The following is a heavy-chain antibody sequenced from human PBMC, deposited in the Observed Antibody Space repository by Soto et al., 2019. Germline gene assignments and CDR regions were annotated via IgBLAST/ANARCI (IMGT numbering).Heavy chain of an antibody. J-gene: IGHJ6*02. CDR2: INHSGST. CDR3: AGQPTAGSYYDLGSYYYYYAMDV. Sequence: PSETLSLTCAVYGGSFSGYYWTWIRQPPGTGLEWIGEINHSGSTNYNPSLKSRVTISLDTSKNQFSLKLSSVTAADTAVYYCAGQPTAGSYYDLGSYYYYYAMDVWSQGTTVTVSS. V-gene: IGHV4-34*01. CDR1: GGSFSGYY. D-gene: IGHD3-10*01.